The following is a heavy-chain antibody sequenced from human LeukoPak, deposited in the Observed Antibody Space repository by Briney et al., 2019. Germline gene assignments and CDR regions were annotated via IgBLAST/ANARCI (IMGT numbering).Heavy chain of an antibody. J-gene: IGHJ4*02. CDR3: AKGGRSSWFLVEEFDY. D-gene: IGHD6-13*01. CDR2: INPNSGDT. Sequence: GASVKVSCKASGYTFTGYYIHWVRQAPGQGLEWMGWINPNSGDTNYAQKLQGRVTMTSDTSVTTAYMELSTLRSDDTAVYYCAKGGRSSWFLVEEFDYWGQGTPVIVSS. CDR1: GYTFTGYY. V-gene: IGHV1-2*02.